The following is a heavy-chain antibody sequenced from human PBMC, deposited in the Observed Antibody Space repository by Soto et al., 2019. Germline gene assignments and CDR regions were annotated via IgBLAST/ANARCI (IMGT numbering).Heavy chain of an antibody. J-gene: IGHJ4*02. D-gene: IGHD1-1*01. CDR1: ADSSTISDSY. Sequence: SETLSLTCTVSADSSTISDSYWGWLRQPPGKGLQWIGSSSYNGGTFYNPSLKGRVAISVDPSKKHSSLQVTSVSAADTAVYYCARHRIEVVWRGFDYWGQRSPVTVSS. V-gene: IGHV4-39*01. CDR3: ARHRIEVVWRGFDY. CDR2: SSYNGGT.